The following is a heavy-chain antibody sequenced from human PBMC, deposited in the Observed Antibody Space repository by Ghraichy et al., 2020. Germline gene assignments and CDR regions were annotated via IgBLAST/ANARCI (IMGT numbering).Heavy chain of an antibody. CDR3: ANVDTAMILGAFDI. J-gene: IGHJ3*02. Sequence: GGSLRLSCAASGLPFSTYAMSWVRQAPGKGLEWVSTISGSGGNTYYADSVKGRFTISRDNSKNTLYLQMNSLRAEDTAVYFCANVDTAMILGAFDIWGQGTMVTVSS. V-gene: IGHV3-23*01. D-gene: IGHD5-18*01. CDR2: ISGSGGNT. CDR1: GLPFSTYA.